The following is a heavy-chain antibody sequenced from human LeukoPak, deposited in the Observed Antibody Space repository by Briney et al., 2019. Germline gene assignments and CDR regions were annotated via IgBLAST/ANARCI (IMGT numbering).Heavy chain of an antibody. CDR1: GYSFTSYW. CDR2: IYPGDSDT. D-gene: IGHD1-26*01. J-gene: IGHJ3*02. V-gene: IGHV5-51*01. CDR3: ARGGDSGSYYVAFDI. Sequence: GESLKISCKGSGYSFTSYWIGWVRQMPGKGLEWMGIIYPGDSDTRYSPSFQGQVTISADKSISTAYLQWSSLKASDTAMYYCARGGDSGSYYVAFDIWGQGTMVTVSS.